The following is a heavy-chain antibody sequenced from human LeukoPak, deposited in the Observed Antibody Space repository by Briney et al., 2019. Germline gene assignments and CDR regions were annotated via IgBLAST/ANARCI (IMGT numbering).Heavy chain of an antibody. CDR2: IKEDGSEK. D-gene: IGHD1-26*01. CDR1: EFTFSRYC. V-gene: IGHV3-7*01. CDR3: AGRIFDI. J-gene: IGHJ3*02. Sequence: GGSLRLSCTASEFTFSRYCMSWVRQAPGKGLEWVANIKEDGSEKYYVDSVKGRFTISRDNAKNSLYLQMNSLRAEDTAVYYCAGRIFDIWGQGTMVTVSS.